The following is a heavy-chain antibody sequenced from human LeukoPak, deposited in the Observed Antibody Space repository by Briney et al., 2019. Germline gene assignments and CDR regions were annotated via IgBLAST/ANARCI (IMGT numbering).Heavy chain of an antibody. CDR2: VHLSGRT. CDR3: AREGGPYRPLDY. V-gene: IGHV4-4*02. CDR1: GGSISSTNW. Sequence: SETLSLTCGVSGGSISSTNWWTWVRQPPGEGLEWIGEVHLSGRTNYNPSLESRVTMSVDMSENHISLKLTSVTTADTAVYYCAREGGPYRPLDYSGQGTLVTVSS. J-gene: IGHJ4*02.